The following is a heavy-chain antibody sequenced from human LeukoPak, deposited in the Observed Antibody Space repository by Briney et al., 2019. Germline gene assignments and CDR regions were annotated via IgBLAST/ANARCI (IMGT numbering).Heavy chain of an antibody. Sequence: GGSLRLSCAASGFTFSSYWTSWVRQAPGKGLEWVANIKQDGSEKYYVDSVKGRFTISRDNAKNSLYLQMNSLRAEDTAVYYCAEDQQLEPFHYWGRGTLVTVSS. CDR2: IKQDGSEK. CDR3: AEDQQLEPFHY. D-gene: IGHD1-1*01. J-gene: IGHJ4*02. V-gene: IGHV3-7*01. CDR1: GFTFSSYW.